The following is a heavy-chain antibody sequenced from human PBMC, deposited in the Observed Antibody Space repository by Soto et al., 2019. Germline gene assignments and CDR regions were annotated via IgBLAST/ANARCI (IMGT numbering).Heavy chain of an antibody. Sequence: SETLSLTCTVSGGSISSSSYYWGWIRQPPGKGLEWIGSIYYSGSTYYNPSLKSRVTISVDTSKNQFSLKLSSVTAADTAVYYCARLTPYYYDSSGYPLGGMDVWGQGTTVTVSS. CDR3: ARLTPYYYDSSGYPLGGMDV. V-gene: IGHV4-39*01. D-gene: IGHD3-22*01. CDR1: GGSISSSSYY. CDR2: IYYSGST. J-gene: IGHJ6*02.